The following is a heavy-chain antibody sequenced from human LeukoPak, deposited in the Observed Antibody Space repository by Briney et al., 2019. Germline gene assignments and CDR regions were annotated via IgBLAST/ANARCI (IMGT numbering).Heavy chain of an antibody. CDR2: ISGSGGST. CDR3: AKDLVGAKQEAG. D-gene: IGHD1-26*01. V-gene: IGHV3-23*01. Sequence: GGSLRLSCAAPGFTFITYAMSWVRQAPGKGLEWVSAISGSGGSTYYADSVRGRFTISRDNSKNTLYLQMNSLRAEDTAVYYCAKDLVGAKQEAGWGQGTLVTVSS. CDR1: GFTFITYA. J-gene: IGHJ4*02.